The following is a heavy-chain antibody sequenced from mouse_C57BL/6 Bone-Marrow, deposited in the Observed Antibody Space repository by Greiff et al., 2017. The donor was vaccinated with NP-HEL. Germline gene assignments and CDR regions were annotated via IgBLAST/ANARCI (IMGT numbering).Heavy chain of an antibody. D-gene: IGHD4-1*01. CDR1: GFTFTDYY. CDR3: ARPSANWDSWDY. CDR2: IRNKANGYTT. V-gene: IGHV7-3*01. J-gene: IGHJ2*01. Sequence: EVNVVESGGGLVQPGGSLSLSCAASGFTFTDYYMSWVRQPPGKALEWLGFIRNKANGYTTEYSASVKGRFTISRDNSQSILYLQMNALRAEDSATYYGARPSANWDSWDYWGQGTTLTVSS.